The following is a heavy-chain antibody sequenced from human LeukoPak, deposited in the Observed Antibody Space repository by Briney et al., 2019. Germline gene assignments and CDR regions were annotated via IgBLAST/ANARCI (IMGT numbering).Heavy chain of an antibody. CDR1: GFTFSSYE. D-gene: IGHD1-20*01. V-gene: IGHV3-48*03. Sequence: GGSLRLSCAASGFTFSSYEMTWVRQAPGKGLEWVSYISGSGCAIYYADSVKGRFTISRDNAKNSLYLQMNSLRAEDTAVYYCAREGDVYNCNDGYYFDHWGQGTLVTVSS. J-gene: IGHJ4*02. CDR3: AREGDVYNCNDGYYFDH. CDR2: ISGSGCAI.